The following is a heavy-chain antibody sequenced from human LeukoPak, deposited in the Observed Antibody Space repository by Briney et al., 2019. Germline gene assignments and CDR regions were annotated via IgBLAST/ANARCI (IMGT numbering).Heavy chain of an antibody. J-gene: IGHJ5*02. D-gene: IGHD6-13*01. CDR2: INHSGST. CDR1: GGSFSGYY. V-gene: IGHV4-34*01. CDR3: ARGGRRQQLVRRFDP. Sequence: SETLSLTCAVYGGSFSGYYCSWIRRPPGKGLEWIGEINHSGSTNYNPSLKSRVTISVDTSKNQFSLKLSSVTAADTAVYYCARGGRRQQLVRRFDPWGQGNLVTVSS.